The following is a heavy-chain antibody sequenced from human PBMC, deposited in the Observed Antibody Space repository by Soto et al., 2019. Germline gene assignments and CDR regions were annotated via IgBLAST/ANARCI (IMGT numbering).Heavy chain of an antibody. CDR1: GGSISSSSYY. D-gene: IGHD3-10*01. CDR3: AGRRFNQWFGELLSGGSWFDP. CDR2: IYYSGST. Sequence: SETLSLTCTVSGGSISSSSYYWGWIRQPPGKGLEWIGSIYYSGSTYYNPSLKSRVTISVDTSKNQFSLKLSSVTAADTAVYYCAGRRFNQWFGELLSGGSWFDPWGQGTLVTVSS. V-gene: IGHV4-39*01. J-gene: IGHJ5*02.